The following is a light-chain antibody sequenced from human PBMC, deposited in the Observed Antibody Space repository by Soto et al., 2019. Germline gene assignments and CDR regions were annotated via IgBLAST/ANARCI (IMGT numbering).Light chain of an antibody. CDR1: QSVTRSS. Sequence: EVVLTQSPATLSLSPGERATLSCRASQSVTRSSLAWYQQKPGQSPRLLISGASSRATGIPDRFSGGGSGTDFIFNIARVEPEDSAVYFCQQYHLSPLTFGGGTQV. J-gene: IGKJ4*01. CDR2: GAS. V-gene: IGKV3-20*01. CDR3: QQYHLSPLT.